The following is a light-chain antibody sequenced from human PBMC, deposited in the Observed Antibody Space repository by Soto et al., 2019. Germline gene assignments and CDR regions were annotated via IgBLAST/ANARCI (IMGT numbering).Light chain of an antibody. V-gene: IGLV2-14*01. Sequence: QSALAQPASVSGSPGQSITISCTGGISGIGGYNYVSWYQQHPGRAPRLLILEVTNRPSGVPDRFSGSKSGNTASLIIRGLQAEDEADYFCSSYSSKTTPYVFGTGTKVTVL. CDR3: SSYSSKTTPYV. CDR2: EVT. CDR1: ISGIGGYNY. J-gene: IGLJ1*01.